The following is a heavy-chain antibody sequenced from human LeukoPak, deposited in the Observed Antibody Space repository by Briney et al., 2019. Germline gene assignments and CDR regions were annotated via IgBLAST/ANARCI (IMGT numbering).Heavy chain of an antibody. CDR2: IKQDGSEK. CDR1: GFTFSSYW. J-gene: IGHJ4*02. CDR3: ARGHTAVTRHFDF. D-gene: IGHD4-17*01. Sequence: EGSLRLSCAASGFTFSSYWMSWVRQAPGKGLEWVANIKQDGSEKYYVDSVKGRFTISRDNAKNSLYLQMNSLRAEDTAVYYCARGHTAVTRHFDFWGQGTLVTVSS. V-gene: IGHV3-7*01.